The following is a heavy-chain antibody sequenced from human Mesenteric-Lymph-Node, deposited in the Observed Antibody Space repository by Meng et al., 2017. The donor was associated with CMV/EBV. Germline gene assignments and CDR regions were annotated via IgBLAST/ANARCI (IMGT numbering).Heavy chain of an antibody. CDR3: ATYHRGPDYYLDH. CDR2: ISRDGANT. J-gene: IGHJ4*02. D-gene: IGHD1-14*01. V-gene: IGHV3-23*03. Sequence: GESLKISCAASGFTFSNFWMSWVRQAPGKGLEWVSVISRDGANTYYADSVKGRFTISRDDSKNTLYLQMNSLRADDTAVYYCATYHRGPDYYLDHWGQGSLVTVSS. CDR1: GFTFSNFW.